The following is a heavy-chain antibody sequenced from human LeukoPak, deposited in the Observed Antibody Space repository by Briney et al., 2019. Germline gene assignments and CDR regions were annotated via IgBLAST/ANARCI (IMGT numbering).Heavy chain of an antibody. CDR2: ISYDGSSK. CDR1: GFTFSSYG. CDR3: ARARSSYGYGDAFDI. J-gene: IGHJ3*02. V-gene: IGHV3-30*03. D-gene: IGHD5-18*01. Sequence: GSLRLSCAASGFTFSSYGMHWVRQAPGKGLEWVAVISYDGSSKYYADSVKGRFTISRDNSKNTLYLQMNSLRAEDTAVYYCARARSSYGYGDAFDIWGQGTMVTVSS.